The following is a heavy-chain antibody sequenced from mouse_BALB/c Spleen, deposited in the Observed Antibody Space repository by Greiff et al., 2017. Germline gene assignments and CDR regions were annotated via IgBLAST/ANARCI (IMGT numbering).Heavy chain of an antibody. D-gene: IGHD2-3*01. CDR3: ARREDGYYYAMDY. CDR1: GFTFSSFG. V-gene: IGHV5-17*02. Sequence: EVQVVESGGGLVQPGGSRKLSCAASGFTFSSFGMHWVRQAPEKGLEWVAYISSGSSTIYYADTVKGRFTISRDNPKNTLFLQMTSLRSEDTAMYYCARREDGYYYAMDYGGQGTSVTVSS. J-gene: IGHJ4*01. CDR2: ISSGSSTI.